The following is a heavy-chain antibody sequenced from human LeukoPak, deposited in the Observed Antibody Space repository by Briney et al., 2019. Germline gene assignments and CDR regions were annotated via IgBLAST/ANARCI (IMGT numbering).Heavy chain of an antibody. CDR1: GYSISSGYY. V-gene: IGHV4-38-2*01. CDR3: ARHAEGYSGYDRGRYYYYYMDV. D-gene: IGHD5-12*01. CDR2: IYHSGST. J-gene: IGHJ6*03. Sequence: SETLSLTCAVSGYSISSGYYWGWIRQPPGKGLEWIGSIYHSGSTYYNPSLKSRVTISVDTSKNQFSLKRSSVTAADTAVYYCARHAEGYSGYDRGRYYYYYMDVWGKGTTVTVSS.